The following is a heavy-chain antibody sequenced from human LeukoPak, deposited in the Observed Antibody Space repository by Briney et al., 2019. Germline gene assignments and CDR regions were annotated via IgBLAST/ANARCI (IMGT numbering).Heavy chain of an antibody. D-gene: IGHD1-26*01. CDR1: GGSISSYY. CDR2: IYYSGST. J-gene: IGHJ4*02. Sequence: KASETLSLTCTVSGGSISSYYWSWIRQPPGKGLEWIGYIYYSGSTNYNPSLKSRVTISVDTSKNQFSLKLSSVTAADTAVYYCARSVGATYFDYWGQGTLVTVSS. V-gene: IGHV4-59*01. CDR3: ARSVGATYFDY.